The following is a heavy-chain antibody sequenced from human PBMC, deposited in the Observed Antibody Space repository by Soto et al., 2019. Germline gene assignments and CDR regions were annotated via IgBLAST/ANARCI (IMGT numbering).Heavy chain of an antibody. V-gene: IGHV4-34*01. Sequence: QVQLQQWGAGLLKPSETLSLTCAVYGGSFSGYYWTWIRQPPGTGLAWIGESNHSGSTNYNTSVKSRVTISVDTSKNQFSLKLTSVTAAATAVYYCARDKITGLFDYWGQGTLVTVSS. D-gene: IGHD2-8*02. CDR3: ARDKITGLFDY. CDR2: SNHSGST. J-gene: IGHJ4*02. CDR1: GGSFSGYY.